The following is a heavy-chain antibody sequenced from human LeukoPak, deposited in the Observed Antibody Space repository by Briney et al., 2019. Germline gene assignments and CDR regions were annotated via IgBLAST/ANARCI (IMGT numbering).Heavy chain of an antibody. J-gene: IGHJ4*02. CDR1: GGSISSYY. CDR3: ARGIAKSRLFDY. V-gene: IGHV4-4*07. D-gene: IGHD2-21*01. CDR2: IYTSGST. Sequence: SETLSLTCTVSGGSISSYYWSWIRQPAGKGLEWIGRIYTSGSTYYNPSLKSRVTISVDTSKNQFSLKLSSVTAADTAVYYCARGIAKSRLFDYWGQGTLVTVSS.